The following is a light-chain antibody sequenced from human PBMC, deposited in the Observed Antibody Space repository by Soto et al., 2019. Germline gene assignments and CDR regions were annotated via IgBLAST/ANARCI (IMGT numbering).Light chain of an antibody. V-gene: IGKV3-20*01. CDR1: QSVNSRF. CDR2: AAS. J-gene: IGKJ2*01. CDR3: QQYGDSPPNT. Sequence: EIVLTQSPGTLSLSPGESATLSCRANQSVNSRFLAWYQHKPGQAPRLLIYAASTRATGIPDRFSGSASGTDFTLTISRLEPEDFAVYYCQQYGDSPPNTFGQGTKLEIK.